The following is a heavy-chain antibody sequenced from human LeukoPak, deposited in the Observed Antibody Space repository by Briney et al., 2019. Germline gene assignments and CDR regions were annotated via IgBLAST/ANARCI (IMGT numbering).Heavy chain of an antibody. J-gene: IGHJ6*03. CDR2: IIPIFGTA. V-gene: IGHV1-69*13. Sequence: AASVKVSCKASGGTFSSYAISWVRQAPGQGLEWMGGIIPIFGTANYAQKFQGRVTITADESTSTAYMELSSLRSEDTAVYYCARVGFRRNGYNFNYYMDVWGKGTTVTVSS. D-gene: IGHD5-24*01. CDR1: GGTFSSYA. CDR3: ARVGFRRNGYNFNYYMDV.